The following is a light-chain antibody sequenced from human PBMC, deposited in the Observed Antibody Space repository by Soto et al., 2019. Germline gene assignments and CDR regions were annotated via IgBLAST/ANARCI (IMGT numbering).Light chain of an antibody. CDR1: SSNIGAGSD. CDR2: VND. J-gene: IGLJ1*01. CDR3: QSYDSSLSDYG. V-gene: IGLV1-40*01. Sequence: QSVLTQPPSVSGAPGQRVTISCTGSSSNIGAGSDVHWYQQLPGTAPKLLIYVNDRRPSGVPDRFSGSKSGTSASLAITGLQAEDAADYYCQSYDSSLSDYGFGTGTKVTVL.